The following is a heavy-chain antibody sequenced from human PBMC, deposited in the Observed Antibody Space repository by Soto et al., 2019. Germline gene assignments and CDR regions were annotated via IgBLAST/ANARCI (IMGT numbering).Heavy chain of an antibody. CDR2: ISYDGSNK. CDR3: ARSHLRFLEQEGLGY. CDR1: GFTFSSYA. Sequence: GGSLRLSCAASGFTFSSYAMHWVRQAPGKGLEWVAVISYDGSNKYYADSVKGRFTISRDNSKNTLYLQMNSLRAEDTAVYYCARSHLRFLEQEGLGYWGQGTLVTVSS. J-gene: IGHJ4*02. D-gene: IGHD3-3*01. V-gene: IGHV3-30-3*01.